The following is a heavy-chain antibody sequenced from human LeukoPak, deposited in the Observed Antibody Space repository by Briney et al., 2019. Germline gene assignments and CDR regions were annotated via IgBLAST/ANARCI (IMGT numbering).Heavy chain of an antibody. V-gene: IGHV1-2*02. CDR2: IKPNSGDT. CDR3: ARGLHSGTYYRYGFDI. J-gene: IGHJ3*02. CDR1: GYTFTHYF. D-gene: IGHD1-26*01. Sequence: ASVKVSCKASGYTFTHYFMHWVRQAPGQGLEWMGGIKPNSGDTNYTPKYQGSVTMTRDTSITTAYMELSRLRSADTAVYYCARGLHSGTYYRYGFDIWGQGTMVTVSS.